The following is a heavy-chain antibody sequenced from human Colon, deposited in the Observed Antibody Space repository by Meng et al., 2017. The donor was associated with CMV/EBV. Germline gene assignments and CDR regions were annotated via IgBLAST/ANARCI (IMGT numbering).Heavy chain of an antibody. D-gene: IGHD6-19*01. Sequence: SLKISCAAPGFTFDDYAMHWVRQAPGKGLEWVSGISWNSGSIGYADSVKGRFTISRDNAKNSLYLQMNSLRAEDTALYYCAKDYSSGWYGGHYYYYYYGMDVWGQGTTVTVSS. CDR1: GFTFDDYA. J-gene: IGHJ6*02. V-gene: IGHV3-9*01. CDR3: AKDYSSGWYGGHYYYYYYGMDV. CDR2: ISWNSGSI.